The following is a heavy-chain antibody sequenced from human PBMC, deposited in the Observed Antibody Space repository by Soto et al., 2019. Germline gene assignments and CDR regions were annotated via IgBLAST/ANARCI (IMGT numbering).Heavy chain of an antibody. J-gene: IGHJ4*02. CDR1: GFTFSSYA. CDR2: ISGSGGST. Sequence: EVQLLESGGGLVQPGGSLRLSCAASGFTFSSYAMSWVRQAPGKGLEWVSGISGSGGSTYYADSVKGRFTISRDNSKNALYLQMTSRRAEDTAVYYCAKVTAVAFVYWGQGTLVTVSS. V-gene: IGHV3-23*01. CDR3: AKVTAVAFVY. D-gene: IGHD6-19*01.